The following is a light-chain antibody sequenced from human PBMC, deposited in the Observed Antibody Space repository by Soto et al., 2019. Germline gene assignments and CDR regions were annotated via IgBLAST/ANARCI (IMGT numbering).Light chain of an antibody. Sequence: PSTVPLSPCHGSLFSCRSSQSVSSSYIAWYQQKPGQAPRLLIYGASSRATGIPDRFSGSGSGTDFTLTISSLQPDDFATYYCQHYNSYSEAFGQGTKVDIK. CDR2: GAS. CDR3: QHYNSYSEA. V-gene: IGKV3-20*01. CDR1: QSVSSSY. J-gene: IGKJ1*01.